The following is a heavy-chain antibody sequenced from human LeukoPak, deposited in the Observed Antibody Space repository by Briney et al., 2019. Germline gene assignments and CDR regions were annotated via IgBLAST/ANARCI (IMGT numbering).Heavy chain of an antibody. CDR3: ARGSIAAAGPNFDY. CDR2: INPSGGST. D-gene: IGHD6-13*01. V-gene: IGHV1-46*01. Sequence: ASVKVSCKASGYTFTSNYMHWLRQAPGQGLEWMGVINPSGGSTIYAQKFQGRVTMTRDMSTSTAYMELSSLRSEGTAVYYCARGSIAAAGPNFDYWGQGPLVTVSS. J-gene: IGHJ4*02. CDR1: GYTFTSNY.